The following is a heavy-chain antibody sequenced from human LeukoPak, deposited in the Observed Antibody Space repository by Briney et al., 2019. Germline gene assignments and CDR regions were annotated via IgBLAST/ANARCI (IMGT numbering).Heavy chain of an antibody. V-gene: IGHV1-8*01. CDR1: GYPFTTYD. D-gene: IGHD1/OR15-1a*01. CDR2: LNPNNGGT. Sequence: ASVKASCKASGYPFTTYDINWVRQAPGQGLEWLGWLNPNNGGTNYAQKFQGRVTMTRTTTTNTAYMELSGLRFDDTAVYYCARGGNTKIDFWGQGTLVTVSS. J-gene: IGHJ4*02. CDR3: ARGGNTKIDF.